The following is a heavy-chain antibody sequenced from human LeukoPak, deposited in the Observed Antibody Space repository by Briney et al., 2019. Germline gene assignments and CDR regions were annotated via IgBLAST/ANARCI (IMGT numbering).Heavy chain of an antibody. D-gene: IGHD2-15*01. Sequence: PGGSLRLSCAASGFALSSHWMTWVRQAPGKGLEWVAVISYDGSNKYYADSVKGRFTISRDKSKNTLYLQMNSLRAEDTAVYYCARDTCSGGSCYFPVYYYYYGMDVWGQGTTVTVSS. J-gene: IGHJ6*02. CDR1: GFALSSHW. CDR3: ARDTCSGGSCYFPVYYYYYGMDV. V-gene: IGHV3-30-3*01. CDR2: ISYDGSNK.